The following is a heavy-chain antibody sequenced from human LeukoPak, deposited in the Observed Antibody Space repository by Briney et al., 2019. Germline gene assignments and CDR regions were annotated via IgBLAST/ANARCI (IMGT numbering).Heavy chain of an antibody. D-gene: IGHD6-19*01. J-gene: IGHJ4*02. CDR3: ARGVYASGWYPDTFDY. CDR1: GFTFSSYW. Sequence: GGSLRLSCAASGFTFSSYWMSWVRQAPGKGLEWLANIKKDGSDRYYVDSVKGRFTISRDNAMNSLYLQINSLRAEDTALYYCARGVYASGWYPDTFDYWGQGTLVTVSS. CDR2: IKKDGSDR. V-gene: IGHV3-7*01.